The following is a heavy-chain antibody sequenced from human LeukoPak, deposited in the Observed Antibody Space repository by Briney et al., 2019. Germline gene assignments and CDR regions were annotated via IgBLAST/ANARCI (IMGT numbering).Heavy chain of an antibody. V-gene: IGHV4-39*01. CDR3: ARQISDYYYYYMDV. D-gene: IGHD3-10*01. Sequence: SETLSLTCTVPGGSISGSNYYWGWIRQPPGKGLEWIGTVYYSGTTYYNPSLESRVTISEDTSKNQFSLTLRSVTAADTAVYYCARQISDYYYYYMDVWGKGTTVTVSS. CDR1: GGSISGSNYY. CDR2: VYYSGTT. J-gene: IGHJ6*03.